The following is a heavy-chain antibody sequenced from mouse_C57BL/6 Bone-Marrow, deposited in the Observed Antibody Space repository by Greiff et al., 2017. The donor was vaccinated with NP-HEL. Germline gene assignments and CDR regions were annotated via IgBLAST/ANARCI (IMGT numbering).Heavy chain of an antibody. CDR3: ARSDVLLRLGYAMDY. D-gene: IGHD1-1*01. J-gene: IGHJ4*01. Sequence: EVQLQQSGPVLVKPGASVKMSCKASGYTFTDYYMNWVKQSHGKSLEWIGVINPYNGGTSYNQKFKGKATLTVDKSSSTAYMELNSLTSEDSAVYYCARSDVLLRLGYAMDYWGQGTSVTVSS. CDR2: INPYNGGT. V-gene: IGHV1-19*01. CDR1: GYTFTDYY.